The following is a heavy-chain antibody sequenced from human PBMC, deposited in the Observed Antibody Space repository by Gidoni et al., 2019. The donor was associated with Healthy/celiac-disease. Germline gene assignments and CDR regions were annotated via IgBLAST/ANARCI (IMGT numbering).Heavy chain of an antibody. D-gene: IGHD3-10*01. V-gene: IGHV1-69*01. CDR1: GGTFSSYA. CDR2: IIPIFGTA. CDR3: VGYYGSASRGNWFDP. J-gene: IGHJ5*02. Sequence: QVQLVQYGAEVKKPGSSVKVSCKASGGTFSSYANSWVRQAPGQGLEWMGGIIPIFGTANYAQKFQGRVTITADESTSTAYMELSSLRSEDTAVYFCVGYYGSASRGNWFDPWGQGTLVTVSS.